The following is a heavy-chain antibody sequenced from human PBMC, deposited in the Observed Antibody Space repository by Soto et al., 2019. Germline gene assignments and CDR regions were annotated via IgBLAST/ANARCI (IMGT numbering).Heavy chain of an antibody. J-gene: IGHJ4*02. CDR3: ARRMTTEDY. Sequence: SETLSLTCAVYGGSFSGYYWSWIRQPPGKGLEWVGEINHSGSTNYNPSLKSRVTISVDTSKNQFSLKLSSVTAADTAVYYCARRMTTEDYWGQGTLVTAPQ. D-gene: IGHD4-17*01. CDR2: INHSGST. CDR1: GGSFSGYY. V-gene: IGHV4-34*01.